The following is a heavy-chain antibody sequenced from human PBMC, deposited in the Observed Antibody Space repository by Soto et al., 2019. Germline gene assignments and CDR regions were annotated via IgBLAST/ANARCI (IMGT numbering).Heavy chain of an antibody. CDR1: GFTFSSYD. D-gene: IGHD3-9*01. CDR2: IGTAGDT. CDR3: ARGASYYDILTGYLMTNWFDP. Sequence: EVQLVESGGGLVQPGGSLRLSCAASGFTFSSYDMHWVRQATGKGLEWVSAIGTAGDTYYPGSVKGRFTISRENAKNSLYLQMNSLRAGDTAVCYCARGASYYDILTGYLMTNWFDPWGQGTLVTVSS. V-gene: IGHV3-13*01. J-gene: IGHJ5*02.